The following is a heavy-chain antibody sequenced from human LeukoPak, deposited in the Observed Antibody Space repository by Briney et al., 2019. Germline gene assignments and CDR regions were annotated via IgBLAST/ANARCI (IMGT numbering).Heavy chain of an antibody. Sequence: ASVKVSCKASGYTFTGYGISWVRQAPGQGLEWMGWISAYNGNTNYAQKLQGRVTMTTDTSTSTAYMELRSLRSDDTAVYYCAKYCSSTSCYGSWFDPWGQGTLVTVSS. V-gene: IGHV1-18*01. CDR1: GYTFTGYG. CDR2: ISAYNGNT. J-gene: IGHJ5*02. CDR3: AKYCSSTSCYGSWFDP. D-gene: IGHD2-2*01.